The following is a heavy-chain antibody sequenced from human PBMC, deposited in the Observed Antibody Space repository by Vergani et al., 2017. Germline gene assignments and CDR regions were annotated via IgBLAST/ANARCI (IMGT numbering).Heavy chain of an antibody. CDR1: GDSITSSTYY. D-gene: IGHD3-16*01. Sequence: QVQLQESGPGLVKPSQTLSLICSVSGDSITSSTYYWSWTRQPAGKGLEYIGRIYTTGSTNYNPTLKSRVTISVDTSKNQFSLNWSSVTAADTAMYYCARGYYGRGDNWGQGTLVTVSS. J-gene: IGHJ4*02. CDR3: ARGYYGRGDN. V-gene: IGHV4-61*02. CDR2: IYTTGST.